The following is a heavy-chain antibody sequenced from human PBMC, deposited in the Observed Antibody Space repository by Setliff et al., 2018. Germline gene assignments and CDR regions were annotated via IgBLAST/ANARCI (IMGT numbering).Heavy chain of an antibody. V-gene: IGHV4-4*02. CDR3: ARTYSSSWYYFDY. CDR2: IYHDGND. J-gene: IGHJ4*02. Sequence: SETLSLTCTVSGASINSLSWWSWVRQPPGKGLEWIGEIYHDGNDKYTPSVHYSPSLKSRVTISVDTSKNQFSLKLSSVTAADTAVYYCARTYSSSWYYFDYWGQGTLVTVSS. CDR1: GASINSLSW. D-gene: IGHD6-13*01.